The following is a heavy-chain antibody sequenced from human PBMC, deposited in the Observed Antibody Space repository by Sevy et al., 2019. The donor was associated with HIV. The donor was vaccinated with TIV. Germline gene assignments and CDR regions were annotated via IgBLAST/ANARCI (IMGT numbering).Heavy chain of an antibody. CDR3: AKAPNGYYGSGREGYYFDY. CDR2: ISGSGGST. Sequence: GESLKISCAASGFTFSSYAMSWVRQAPGKGLEWVSAISGSGGSTYYADSVKGRFTISRDNSKNTRYLQMNSLRAEDTAVYYCAKAPNGYYGSGREGYYFDYWGQGTLVTVSS. V-gene: IGHV3-23*01. D-gene: IGHD3-10*01. J-gene: IGHJ4*02. CDR1: GFTFSSYA.